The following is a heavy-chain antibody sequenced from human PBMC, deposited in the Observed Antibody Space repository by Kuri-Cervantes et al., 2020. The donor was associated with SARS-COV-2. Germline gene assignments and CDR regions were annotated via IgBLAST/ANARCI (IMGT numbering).Heavy chain of an antibody. V-gene: IGHV1-45*02. D-gene: IGHD2-21*01. CDR1: GYTFTYRR. CDR2: ITAFNGNT. Sequence: SVKVSCKASGYTFTYRRLHWVRQAPGQALEWMGWITAFNGNTEYAQKVLDRVTITTDRSINTAYMELSSLTSEDTAMYYCYCAPKEGFDSWGQGTLVTVSS. CDR3: YCAPKEGFDS. J-gene: IGHJ4*02.